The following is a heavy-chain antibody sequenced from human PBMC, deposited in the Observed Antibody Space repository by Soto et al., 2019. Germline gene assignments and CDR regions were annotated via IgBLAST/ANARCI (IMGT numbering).Heavy chain of an antibody. D-gene: IGHD3-22*01. CDR1: GGSITSSSYY. V-gene: IGHV4-39*01. CDR3: MLGSGWKDFDY. Sequence: SETLSLTCTVSGGSITSSSYYWGWIRQPPGKGLEWIGNIYYTGTTYYNPSLKSRVTISVDTSKNQFSLKLSSVTAADTAVYYCMLGSGWKDFDYWGQGTLVTVSS. CDR2: IYYTGTT. J-gene: IGHJ4*02.